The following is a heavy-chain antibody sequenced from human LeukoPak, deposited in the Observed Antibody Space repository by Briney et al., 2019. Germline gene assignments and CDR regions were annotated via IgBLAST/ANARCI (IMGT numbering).Heavy chain of an antibody. CDR1: GFTFSSYS. J-gene: IGHJ5*02. CDR2: ISSSSSYI. D-gene: IGHD3-3*01. CDR3: ARDLNPIDYDFWSGYFDNWFDP. Sequence: PGGSLRLSCAASGFTFSSYSMNWVRQAPGKGLEWVSSISSSSSYIYYADSVKGRFTISRDNAKNSLYLQMNSLRAVDTAVYYCARDLNPIDYDFWSGYFDNWFDPWGQGTLVTVSS. V-gene: IGHV3-21*01.